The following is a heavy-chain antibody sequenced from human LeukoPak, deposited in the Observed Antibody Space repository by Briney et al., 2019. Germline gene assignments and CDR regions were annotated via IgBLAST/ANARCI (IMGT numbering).Heavy chain of an antibody. CDR1: GFTFSSYE. Sequence: PGGSLRLSCAASGFTFSSYEMNWVRQAPGKGLEWVSSISSSSSYIYYADSVKGRFTISRDNAKNSLYLQMNSLRAEDTAVYYCARVLGRDKNYYMDVWGKGTTVTVSS. CDR2: ISSSSSYI. CDR3: ARVLGRDKNYYMDV. D-gene: IGHD3-9*01. V-gene: IGHV3-21*01. J-gene: IGHJ6*03.